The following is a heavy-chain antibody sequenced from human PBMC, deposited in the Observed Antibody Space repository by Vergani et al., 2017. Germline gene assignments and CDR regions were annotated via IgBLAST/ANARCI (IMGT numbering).Heavy chain of an antibody. CDR2: IYYSGST. CDR3: ARETYYDDSSGYYYRWVFDY. D-gene: IGHD3-22*01. Sequence: QVQLQESGPGLVKPSETLSLTCTVSGGSVSSGSYYWSWIRQPAGKGLEWIGYIYYSGSTNYNPSLKSRVTISVDTSKNQCSLKLSSVTAADTAVYYCARETYYDDSSGYYYRWVFDYWGQGTLVTVSS. J-gene: IGHJ4*02. V-gene: IGHV4-61*10. CDR1: GGSVSSGSYY.